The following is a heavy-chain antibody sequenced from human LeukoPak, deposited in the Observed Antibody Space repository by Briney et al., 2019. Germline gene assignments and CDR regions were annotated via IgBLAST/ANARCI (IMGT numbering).Heavy chain of an antibody. V-gene: IGHV1-69*05. D-gene: IGHD3-22*01. J-gene: IGHJ4*02. Sequence: SVKVSCKASGGTFSSYAISWVRQAPGQGLEWMGGIIPIFGTANYAQKFQGRVTITTDESTSTAYMELSSLRSEDTAMYYCARGDSSGYPFDYWGQGTLVTVSS. CDR1: GGTFSSYA. CDR2: IIPIFGTA. CDR3: ARGDSSGYPFDY.